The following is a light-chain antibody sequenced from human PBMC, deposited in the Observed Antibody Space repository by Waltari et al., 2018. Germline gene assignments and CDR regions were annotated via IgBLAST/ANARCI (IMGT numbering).Light chain of an antibody. CDR3: LQVSNFPIT. CDR1: QDISRY. Sequence: DIQMTQSPSSVSASLGDSVTITCRAIQDISRYLAWYQQTPGRSPKLLIFDTSSLQSGVPSRFSGSGSGTDFTLTISSLQPEDFATYYCLQVSNFPITFGQGTRLEIK. V-gene: IGKV1D-12*01. CDR2: DTS. J-gene: IGKJ5*01.